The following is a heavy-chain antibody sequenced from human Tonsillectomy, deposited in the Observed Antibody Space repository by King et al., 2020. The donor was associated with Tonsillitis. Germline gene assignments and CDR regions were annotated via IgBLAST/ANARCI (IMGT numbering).Heavy chain of an antibody. D-gene: IGHD3-3*01. CDR3: TGGSGGFDFWSGYLDYFDY. CDR2: IRGKAYGGST. Sequence: VQLVESGGGLVQPGRSLRLSCTASGFTFGDYAMTWFRQAPGKGLQWVGFIRGKAYGGSTEYAASVKGRFTISRDDSKGTAYLQMNSLKTEDTAVYYCTGGSGGFDFWSGYLDYFDYWGQGTLVTVSS. V-gene: IGHV3-49*03. J-gene: IGHJ4*02. CDR1: GFTFGDYA.